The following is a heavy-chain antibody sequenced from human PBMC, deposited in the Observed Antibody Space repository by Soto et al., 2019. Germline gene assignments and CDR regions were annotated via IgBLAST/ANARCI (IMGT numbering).Heavy chain of an antibody. CDR1: GFTFSSYW. CDR2: IKQDGSEK. D-gene: IGHD2-2*01. CDR3: ARDLFVLVPAAIWLTGPQYYYYGMDV. Sequence: EVQLVESGGGLVQPGGSLRLSCAASGFTFSSYWMSWVRQAPGKGLEWVANIKQDGSEKYYVDSVKGRFTISRDNAKNSLYLQMNSLRAEDTAVYYCARDLFVLVPAAIWLTGPQYYYYGMDVWGQGTTVTVSS. J-gene: IGHJ6*02. V-gene: IGHV3-7*03.